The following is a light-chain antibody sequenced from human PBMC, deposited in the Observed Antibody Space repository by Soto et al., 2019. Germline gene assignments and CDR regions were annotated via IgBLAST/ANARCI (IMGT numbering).Light chain of an antibody. V-gene: IGLV2-14*01. J-gene: IGLJ1*01. CDR3: SSYSISTAYL. Sequence: QPVLTQPASVSGSPGQSITISCTGTSSDVGGYDYVSWYQLHPGKAPKLMVFEVNNRPSGVSYRFSGSKSGNTASLTISGLQAEDEADYFCSSYSISTAYLFGTGTQVTVL. CDR1: SSDVGGYDY. CDR2: EVN.